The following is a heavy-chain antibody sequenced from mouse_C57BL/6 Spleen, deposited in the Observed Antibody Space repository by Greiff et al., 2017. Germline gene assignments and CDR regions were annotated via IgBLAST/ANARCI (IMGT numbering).Heavy chain of an antibody. CDR1: GFTFTDYY. J-gene: IGHJ4*01. CDR3: ARSSYGNYDAMDY. V-gene: IGHV7-3*01. D-gene: IGHD2-10*01. CDR2: IRNKANGYTT. Sequence: EVNLVESGGGLVQPGGSLSLSCAASGFTFTDYYMSWVRQPPGKALEWLGFIRNKANGYTTEYSASVKGRFTISRDNSQSILYLQMNALRAEDSATYYCARSSYGNYDAMDYWGQGTSVTVSS.